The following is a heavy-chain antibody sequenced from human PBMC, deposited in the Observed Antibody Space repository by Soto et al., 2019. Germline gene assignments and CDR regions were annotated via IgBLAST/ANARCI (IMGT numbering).Heavy chain of an antibody. CDR3: ARDQFRPMPTYYYYYYGMDV. Sequence: ASVKVSCKASGYTFTSYGISWVRQAPGQGLEWMGWISAYNGNTNYAQKLQGRVTMTTDTATSTAYMELRSLRSDDTAVYYCARDQFRPMPTYYYYYYGMDVWGQGTTVTVSS. CDR1: GYTFTSYG. V-gene: IGHV1-18*04. D-gene: IGHD2-2*01. CDR2: ISAYNGNT. J-gene: IGHJ6*02.